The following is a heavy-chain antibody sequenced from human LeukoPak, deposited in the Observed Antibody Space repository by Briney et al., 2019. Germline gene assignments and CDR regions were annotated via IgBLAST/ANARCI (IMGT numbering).Heavy chain of an antibody. CDR1: GFTFDDYT. CDR2: ISWDGDSS. Sequence: PGGSLRLSCAASGFTFDDYTMHWVRPVPGKGLEWVSLISWDGDSSSYADSVKGRFTISRDDSKNTMFLQMTNLRPDDTAVYFCAKDRMTVFESWGQGTLVTVSS. CDR3: AKDRMTVFES. J-gene: IGHJ4*02. D-gene: IGHD2-21*02. V-gene: IGHV3-43*01.